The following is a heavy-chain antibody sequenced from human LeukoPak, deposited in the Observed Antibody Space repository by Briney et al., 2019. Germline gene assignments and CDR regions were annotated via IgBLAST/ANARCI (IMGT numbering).Heavy chain of an antibody. CDR3: AREESGYHYYYYYYYMDV. Sequence: SETLSLTCTVSGGSISSSSYYWGWIRQPPGKGLEWIGSIYYSGSTYYNPSLKSRVTISVDTSKNQFSLKLSSVTAADTAVYYCAREESGYHYYYYYYYMDVWGKGTTVTVSS. CDR1: GGSISSSSYY. D-gene: IGHD3-9*01. V-gene: IGHV4-39*07. CDR2: IYYSGST. J-gene: IGHJ6*03.